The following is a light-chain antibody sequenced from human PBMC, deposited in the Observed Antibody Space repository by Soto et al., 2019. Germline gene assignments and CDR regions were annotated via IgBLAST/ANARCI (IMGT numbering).Light chain of an antibody. Sequence: VTLSLNKGETATLSCRASQTVSSNYLAWCQQRPGQAPRLLIYGASNRATGIPARFSGGGSGTDFTLTISILQAEDGAGYYCQDSRIYPHTFAGGSNVAIK. V-gene: IGKV3-20*01. CDR1: QTVSSNY. CDR3: QDSRIYPHT. CDR2: GAS. J-gene: IGKJ4*01.